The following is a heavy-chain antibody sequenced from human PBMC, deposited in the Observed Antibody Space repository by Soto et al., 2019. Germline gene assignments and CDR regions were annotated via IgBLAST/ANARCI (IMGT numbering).Heavy chain of an antibody. V-gene: IGHV5-51*01. CDR2: IYPGDSDT. J-gene: IGHJ6*01. CDR3: SRLKAPVEYYFFLRIGV. CDR1: GYSFTSYW. Sequence: PGESLKISCKGSGYSFTSYWIGWVRQMPGKGLEWMGIIYPGDSDTRYSPSFQGQVTISADKSISTAYLQWSSLKASDTAMYYFSRLKAPVEYYFFLRIGVWGQGTKVNV. D-gene: IGHD1-1*01.